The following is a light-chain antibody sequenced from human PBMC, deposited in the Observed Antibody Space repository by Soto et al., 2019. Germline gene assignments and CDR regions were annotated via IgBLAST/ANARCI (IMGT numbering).Light chain of an antibody. V-gene: IGLV3-25*02. CDR1: ALPKQY. CDR3: QSADSSGPWV. Sequence: ELTQPPSVSVSPGQTARITCSGDALPKQYAYWYQQKPGQAPVLVIYKDSERPSGIPERFSGSSSGTTVTLTISGVQAEDEADYYCQSADSSGPWVFGGGTQLTVL. J-gene: IGLJ3*02. CDR2: KDS.